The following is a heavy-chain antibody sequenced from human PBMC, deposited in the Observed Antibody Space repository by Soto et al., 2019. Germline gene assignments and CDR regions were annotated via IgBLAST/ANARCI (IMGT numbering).Heavy chain of an antibody. Sequence: PSETLSLTCTVSGGSISSYYWSWIRQPAGKGLEWIGRIYTSGSTNYNPSLKSRVTMSVDTSKNQFSLKLSSVTAADTAVYYCARVPRGYSSSWYPYYFDYWGQGTLVTVSS. D-gene: IGHD6-13*01. CDR1: GGSISSYY. V-gene: IGHV4-4*07. CDR2: IYTSGST. CDR3: ARVPRGYSSSWYPYYFDY. J-gene: IGHJ4*02.